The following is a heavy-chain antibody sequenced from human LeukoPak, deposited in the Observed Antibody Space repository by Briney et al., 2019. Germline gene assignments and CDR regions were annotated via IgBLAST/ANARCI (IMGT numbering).Heavy chain of an antibody. D-gene: IGHD3-22*01. CDR1: GFTFSSYT. CDR2: ISSGSYI. Sequence: GGSLRLSCAASGFTFSSYTMNWVRQAPGKGLEWVSSISSGSYIYYADSVKGRFTISRDNAKNSLYLQMNSLRAEDTAVYYCARDQSSGPTPDAFDIWGQGTMVTVSS. V-gene: IGHV3-21*01. CDR3: ARDQSSGPTPDAFDI. J-gene: IGHJ3*02.